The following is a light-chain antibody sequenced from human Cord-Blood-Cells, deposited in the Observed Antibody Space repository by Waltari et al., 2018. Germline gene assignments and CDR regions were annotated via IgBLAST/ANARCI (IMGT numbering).Light chain of an antibody. CDR1: SSDVGSYNL. Sequence: QSALTQPASVSGSPGHSINISCTGPSSDVGSYNLVSWYQQPPDNAPKLMIYEGSKRPLGVSNRFSSSKSGNTASLTISGLQAEDEADYYCCSYAGSSSWVFGGGTKLTVL. CDR3: CSYAGSSSWV. V-gene: IGLV2-23*01. J-gene: IGLJ3*02. CDR2: EGS.